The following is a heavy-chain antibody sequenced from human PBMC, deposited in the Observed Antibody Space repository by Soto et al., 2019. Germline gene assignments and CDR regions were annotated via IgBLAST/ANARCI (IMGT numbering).Heavy chain of an antibody. CDR3: TTGVNQWLANDY. V-gene: IGHV3-15*07. D-gene: IGHD6-19*01. J-gene: IGHJ4*02. CDR1: GFAFSNAW. CDR2: IKRKSDGETT. Sequence: ESGGGLVKPGGSLTLSCAASGFAFSNAWMHWVRQAPGTGLEWVGRIKRKSDGETTDYAAPVRGRFGISRDDSRNTLHLQMNSLRNEDTAVYYCTTGVNQWLANDYWGQGTLVTVSS.